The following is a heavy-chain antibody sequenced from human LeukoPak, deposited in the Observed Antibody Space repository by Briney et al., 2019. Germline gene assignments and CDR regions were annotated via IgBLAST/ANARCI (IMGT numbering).Heavy chain of an antibody. CDR2: INPSGGST. CDR3: ARSLITAGSTRSALDY. D-gene: IGHD6-13*01. Sequence: ASVKVSCKASGYTFTSYYMHWVRQAPGQGLEWMGIINPSGGSTSYAQKFQGRVTMTRDTSTSTVYMELSSLRSEDTAVYYCARSLITAGSTRSALDYWGQGTLVTVSS. CDR1: GYTFTSYY. V-gene: IGHV1-46*01. J-gene: IGHJ4*02.